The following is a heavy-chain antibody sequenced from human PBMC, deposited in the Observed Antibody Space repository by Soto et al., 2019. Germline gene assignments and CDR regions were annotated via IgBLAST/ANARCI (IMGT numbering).Heavy chain of an antibody. CDR2: IIPIFGTA. CDR3: ARGPYGSGSYRHYYYGMDV. V-gene: IGHV1-69*01. J-gene: IGHJ6*02. CDR1: GGTFSSYA. D-gene: IGHD3-10*01. Sequence: QVQLVQSGAEVKKPGSSVKVSCKASGGTFSSYAISWVRQAPGQGLEWMGGIIPIFGTANYAQKFQGRVTITADESTSTAYMELSSLRSEDTAVYYCARGPYGSGSYRHYYYGMDVWGQGTTVTVSS.